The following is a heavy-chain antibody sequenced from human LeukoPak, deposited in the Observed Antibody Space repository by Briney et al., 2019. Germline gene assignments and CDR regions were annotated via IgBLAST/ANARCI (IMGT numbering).Heavy chain of an antibody. CDR1: GFTFSNAW. CDR2: IKSKTDGGTT. J-gene: IGHJ4*02. Sequence: GGSLRLSCGAYGFTFSNAWMTWVRQAPGKGLEWVGRIKSKTDGGTTDYAAPVKGRFIISRDDSKDTLFLQMNSLKTEDTAVYYCTTYPMVYAMNYWGQGTLVTVSS. V-gene: IGHV3-15*01. CDR3: TTYPMVYAMNY. D-gene: IGHD2-8*01.